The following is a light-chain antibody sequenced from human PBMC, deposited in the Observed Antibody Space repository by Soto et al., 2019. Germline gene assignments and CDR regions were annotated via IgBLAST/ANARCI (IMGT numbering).Light chain of an antibody. V-gene: IGKV3-11*01. Sequence: EIVLTQSPATLSLSPGERATLSCRASQSVSSYLAWYQQKPGRAPRLLIYDASHRATGIPARFSGSGSWTDFTLTISSLEPEDCAVYYCQQRSNWPLTFGRGTKV. J-gene: IGKJ4*01. CDR3: QQRSNWPLT. CDR1: QSVSSY. CDR2: DAS.